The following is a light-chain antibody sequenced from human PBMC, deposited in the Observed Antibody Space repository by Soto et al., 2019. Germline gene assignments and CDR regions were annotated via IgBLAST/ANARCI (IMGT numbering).Light chain of an antibody. Sequence: EIVLTQSPGTLSFSPGERATLSCRASQSVSSSYLAWYQQKPGQAPRLLIYGASSRATGIPDRFSGSGSGTDFTLTISRLEPEDFAVYYCQQYGSSPGTFGQGTKWIS. V-gene: IGKV3-20*01. CDR3: QQYGSSPGT. CDR2: GAS. CDR1: QSVSSSY. J-gene: IGKJ1*01.